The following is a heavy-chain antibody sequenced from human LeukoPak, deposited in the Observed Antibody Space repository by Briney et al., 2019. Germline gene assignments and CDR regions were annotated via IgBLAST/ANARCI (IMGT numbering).Heavy chain of an antibody. CDR1: GGSISSSSSY. D-gene: IGHD2-2*02. CDR3: ARHGGVFCTSTSCYTFDY. Sequence: SETLSLSCIGSGGSISSSSSYWGWIRQPPGKGLEWLGSMYYTGRTYYNPSLKSRVTISVDTSRNQFSLKLTSVTAADTAVYYCARHGGVFCTSTSCYTFDYWGQGTLVTVSS. J-gene: IGHJ4*02. CDR2: MYYTGRT. V-gene: IGHV4-39*01.